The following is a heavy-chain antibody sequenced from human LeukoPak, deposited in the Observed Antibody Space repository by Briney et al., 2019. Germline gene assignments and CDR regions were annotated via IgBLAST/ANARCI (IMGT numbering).Heavy chain of an antibody. CDR3: ARAGNGDYRQTKIRTAALDY. CDR1: GGSISSSSYY. V-gene: IGHV4-39*07. D-gene: IGHD4-17*01. J-gene: IGHJ4*02. CDR2: IYYSGST. Sequence: SETLSLTCTVSGGSISSSSYYWGWIRQPPGKGLEWIGSIYYSGSTYYNPSLKSRVTISVDTSKNQFSLKLSSVTAADTAVYYCARAGNGDYRQTKIRTAALDYWGQGTLVTVSS.